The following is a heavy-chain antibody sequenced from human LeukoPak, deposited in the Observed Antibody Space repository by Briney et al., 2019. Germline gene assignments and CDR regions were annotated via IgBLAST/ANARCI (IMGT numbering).Heavy chain of an antibody. CDR3: AGDRRTSGWYAS. V-gene: IGHV3-53*01. D-gene: IGHD6-19*01. CDR1: GFTFSSYA. Sequence: GGSLRLSCAASGFTFSSYAMSWVRQAPGKGLEWVSVIFTTGTTYYADSVKGRFTLSRDNVENTVHLQMSSLTAEDTALYYCAGDRRTSGWYASWGQGTLVTVSS. J-gene: IGHJ5*02. CDR2: IFTTGTT.